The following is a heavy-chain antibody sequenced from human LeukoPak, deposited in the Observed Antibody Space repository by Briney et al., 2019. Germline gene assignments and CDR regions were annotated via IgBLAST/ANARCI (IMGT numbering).Heavy chain of an antibody. D-gene: IGHD5-12*01. CDR1: GFTFSSYG. J-gene: IGHJ4*02. CDR3: AKDLVDIVATIDHYFDY. V-gene: IGHV3-30*02. Sequence: PGGSLRLSCAASGFTFSSYGMHWVRQAPGKGLEWVAFIRYDGSNKYYADSVKGRFTISRDNSKNTLYLQMNSLRAEDTAVYYCAKDLVDIVATIDHYFDYWGQRTLVTVSS. CDR2: IRYDGSNK.